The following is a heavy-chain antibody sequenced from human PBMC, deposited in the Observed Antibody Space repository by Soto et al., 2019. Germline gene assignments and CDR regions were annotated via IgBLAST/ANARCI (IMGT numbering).Heavy chain of an antibody. V-gene: IGHV3-30-3*01. CDR3: ARERSHSSFPYFDY. Sequence: QVQLVESGGGVVQPGRSLRLSCAASGFTFSNYAMHWVRQAPGKGLEWVAVISYDGSNKYYADSVKGRFTISRDNSKNTVYLQMNSLRVEDTAVYYCARERSHSSFPYFDYWGQGTLVTVSS. D-gene: IGHD3-16*02. CDR2: ISYDGSNK. J-gene: IGHJ4*02. CDR1: GFTFSNYA.